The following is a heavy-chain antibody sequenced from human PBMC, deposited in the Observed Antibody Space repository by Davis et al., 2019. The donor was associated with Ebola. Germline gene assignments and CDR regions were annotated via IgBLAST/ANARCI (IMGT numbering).Heavy chain of an antibody. V-gene: IGHV1-18*01. CDR3: TRGIARRQLGSWFDP. J-gene: IGHJ5*02. Sequence: ASVKVSCKASGYTFASYGISWVRQAPGQGLEWMGWISAFNSNTNYAQKLQGRVTMTTDTSTSTAYMELRSLTSDDTAVYFCTRGIARRQLGSWFDPWGQGTPVTVSS. CDR2: ISAFNSNT. D-gene: IGHD6-6*01. CDR1: GYTFASYG.